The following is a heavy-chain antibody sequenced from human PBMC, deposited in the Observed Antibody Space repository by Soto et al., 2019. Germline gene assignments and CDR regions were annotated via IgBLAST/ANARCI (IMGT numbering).Heavy chain of an antibody. J-gene: IGHJ5*02. CDR2: FYSSGSI. CDR1: GYSITAGGYY. CDR3: ARMYSSGSGWFHP. Sequence: LSLTCSVSGYSITAGGYYWSWIRQHPGKGLEWIGSFYSSGSIIYNPSLKSRVSISGDTSRNQFSITLTSVTAADTVLYYCARMYSSGSGWFHPWGQGTLVTVSS. D-gene: IGHD3-22*01. V-gene: IGHV4-31*03.